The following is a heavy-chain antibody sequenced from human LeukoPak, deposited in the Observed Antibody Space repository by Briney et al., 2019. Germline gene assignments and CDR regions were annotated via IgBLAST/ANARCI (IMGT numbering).Heavy chain of an antibody. CDR2: INPNSGGT. V-gene: IGHV1-2*02. Sequence: ASVKVSCKASGYTFTGYYMHWVRQAPGQGLEWMGWINPNSGGTNYAQKFQGRVTMTRDTSISTAYMELSRLRSDDTAVYYCARDRGRIAAAGPYYYYYMDVWGKGTTVTVSS. D-gene: IGHD6-13*01. CDR3: ARDRGRIAAAGPYYYYYMDV. J-gene: IGHJ6*03. CDR1: GYTFTGYY.